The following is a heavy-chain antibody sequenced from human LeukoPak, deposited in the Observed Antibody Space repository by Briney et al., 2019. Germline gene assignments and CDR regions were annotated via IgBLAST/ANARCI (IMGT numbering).Heavy chain of an antibody. CDR2: IKEDGSDK. D-gene: IGHD2-15*01. CDR3: ARSGYCSGGYCYAIDY. CDR1: GFTFSNYW. Sequence: HPGGSLRLSCAASGFTFSNYWMNWVRQAPGKGLEWVANIKEDGSDKYYVDSVKGRFTISRDNAKNSLYLQMNSLRAEDTAVYYCARSGYCSGGYCYAIDYWGQGTLVTVSS. J-gene: IGHJ4*02. V-gene: IGHV3-7*01.